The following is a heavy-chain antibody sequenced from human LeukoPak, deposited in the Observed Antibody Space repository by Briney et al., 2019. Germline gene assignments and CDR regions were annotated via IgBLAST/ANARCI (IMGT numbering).Heavy chain of an antibody. CDR1: GGSISSSSYY. D-gene: IGHD5-18*01. V-gene: IGHV4-61*01. CDR3: ARDFSGYSYINWFDP. J-gene: IGHJ5*02. CDR2: IYYSGST. Sequence: SETLSLTCTVSGGSISSSSYYWGWIRQPPGKGLEWIGYIYYSGSTNYNPSLKSRVTISVDTSKNQFSLKLSSVTAADTAVYYCARDFSGYSYINWFDPWGQGTLVTVSS.